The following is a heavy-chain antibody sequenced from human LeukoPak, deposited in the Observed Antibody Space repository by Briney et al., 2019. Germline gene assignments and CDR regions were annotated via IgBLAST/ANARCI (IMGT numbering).Heavy chain of an antibody. CDR3: AKTTTGYSSGRYPAWPIDY. CDR1: GFTFGSYA. J-gene: IGHJ4*02. CDR2: IFGSGGSA. D-gene: IGHD2-15*01. V-gene: IGHV3-23*01. Sequence: GGSLRLSCAASGFTFGSYAMYWVRQAPGKGLEWVSGIFGSGGSAHYADSVKGRFTISRDDSKNTVYLQMDSLRVEDTAIYYCAKTTTGYSSGRYPAWPIDYWGQGTLVTVSS.